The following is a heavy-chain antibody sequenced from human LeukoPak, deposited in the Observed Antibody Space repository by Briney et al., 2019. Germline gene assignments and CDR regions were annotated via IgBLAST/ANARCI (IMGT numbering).Heavy chain of an antibody. CDR3: AKDFSSGYYYFDY. Sequence: PGGSLRLSCAASGFTFDDYAIHWVRQAPGKGLEWVSGINWNSGSKHYADSVKGRFTISRDNAKNSLYLQMNSLRAEDTALCYCAKDFSSGYYYFDYWGQGTLVTVSS. CDR2: INWNSGSK. CDR1: GFTFDDYA. J-gene: IGHJ4*02. D-gene: IGHD3-22*01. V-gene: IGHV3-9*01.